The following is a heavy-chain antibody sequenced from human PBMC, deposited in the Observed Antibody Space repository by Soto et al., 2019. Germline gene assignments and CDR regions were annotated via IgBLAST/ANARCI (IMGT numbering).Heavy chain of an antibody. CDR1: AYTFTTYD. D-gene: IGHD7-27*01. J-gene: IGHJ4*02. V-gene: IGHV1-8*01. CDR3: AMGPPNGGFDY. Sequence: ASVKVSCKAPAYTFTTYDINWVRQVTGQGLEWMGWVSPKSGDTGYAQKFQGRVTMTRDTSISTVYMELSSLTSQDTAVYYCAMGPPNGGFDYWGQGTLVTVSS. CDR2: VSPKSGDT.